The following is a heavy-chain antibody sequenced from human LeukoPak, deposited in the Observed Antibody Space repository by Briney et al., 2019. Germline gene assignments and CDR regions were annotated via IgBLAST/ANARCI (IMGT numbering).Heavy chain of an antibody. V-gene: IGHV1-69*05. CDR3: ARSRSPYNWKTRHYYYYMDV. CDR2: IIPIFGTA. Sequence: ASVKVSCKASGGTFSSYAISWVRQAPGQGLEWMGGIIPIFGTANYAQKFQGRVTITTDESTSTAYMELSSLRSEDTAVYYCARSRSPYNWKTRHYYYYMDVWGRGTLVTVSS. CDR1: GGTFSSYA. J-gene: IGHJ6*03. D-gene: IGHD1-20*01.